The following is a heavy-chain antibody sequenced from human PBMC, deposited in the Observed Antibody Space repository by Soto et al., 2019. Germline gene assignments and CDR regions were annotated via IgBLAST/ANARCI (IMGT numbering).Heavy chain of an antibody. CDR1: GDSVSSGGYY. CDR2: IYSSGSA. Sequence: ETLSGTCAVSGDSVSSGGYYWSWIRQPPGKGLEWIGYIYSSGSANYNPSLKSRVTISRDTSKNQISLKVASVTAEDTAGYYCARGFSSVSMDAWGQGTTVTVYS. D-gene: IGHD6-19*01. J-gene: IGHJ6*02. V-gene: IGHV4-61*08. CDR3: ARGFSSVSMDA.